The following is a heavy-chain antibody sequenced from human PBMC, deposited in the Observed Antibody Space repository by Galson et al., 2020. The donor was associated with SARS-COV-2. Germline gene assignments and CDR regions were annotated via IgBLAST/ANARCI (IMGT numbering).Heavy chain of an antibody. Sequence: ASVTVSCKASGYRFTAYYIYWVRQAPGQGLVYMAWTNPSTGNASYGQRVQDRLTMTSDMSTTAAFLKLSGLRFDDTAVYYWVGGLSGGWPYYYFYGMDVWGQGTPVTVSS. CDR3: VGGLSGGWPYYYFYGMDV. CDR1: GYRFTAYY. J-gene: IGHJ6*02. CDR2: TNPSTGNA. D-gene: IGHD6-19*01. V-gene: IGHV1-2*02.